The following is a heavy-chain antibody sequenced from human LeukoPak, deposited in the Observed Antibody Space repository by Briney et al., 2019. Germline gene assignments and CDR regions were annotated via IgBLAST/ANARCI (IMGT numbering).Heavy chain of an antibody. CDR1: GFTFSNHA. CDR3: ARVDDLDAFDM. V-gene: IGHV3-30*04. D-gene: IGHD2-2*03. Sequence: GGSLRLSCVTSGFTFSNHAMHWVRQGPGKGLEWVAVISDDGSGKFYADSVKGRFTIFRDNSKNTLFLQINSLRPEDTAVYYCARVDDLDAFDMWGQGTLVTVSS. J-gene: IGHJ3*02. CDR2: ISDDGSGK.